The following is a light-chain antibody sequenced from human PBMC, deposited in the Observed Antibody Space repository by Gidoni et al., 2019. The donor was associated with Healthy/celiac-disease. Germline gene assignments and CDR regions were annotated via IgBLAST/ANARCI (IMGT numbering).Light chain of an antibody. V-gene: IGKV1-39*01. CDR1: QSIISY. CDR2: AAS. J-gene: IGKJ1*01. Sequence: DIQMTESPSSLSASVGDRVTITCRASQSIISYLNWYQQKPGKAPKLLIYAASSLQSGVPSRFSCSGSGTDFTLTISSRQPEDFATYYCQQSYSTPRTFGQGTKVEIK. CDR3: QQSYSTPRT.